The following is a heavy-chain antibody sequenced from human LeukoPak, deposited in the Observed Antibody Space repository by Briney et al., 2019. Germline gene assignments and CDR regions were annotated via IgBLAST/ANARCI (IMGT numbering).Heavy chain of an antibody. V-gene: IGHV3-7*01. Sequence: PGGSLRLSCAASGFAFSHYGMHWVRQAPGKGLEWVANIKQDGSEKYYVDSVKGRFTISRDNAKNSLYLQMNSLRAEDTAVYYCARGTMIVVVITTFDYWGQGTLVTVSS. CDR3: ARGTMIVVVITTFDY. D-gene: IGHD3-22*01. CDR1: GFAFSHYG. CDR2: IKQDGSEK. J-gene: IGHJ4*02.